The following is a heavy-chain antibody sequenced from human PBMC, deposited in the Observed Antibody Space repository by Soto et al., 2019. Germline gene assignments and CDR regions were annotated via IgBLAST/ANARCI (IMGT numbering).Heavy chain of an antibody. CDR3: ARIPIRYSRGRGSYYYYGMDV. J-gene: IGHJ6*02. V-gene: IGHV4-31*03. Sequence: QVQLQESGPGLVKPSQTLSLTCTVSGGSISSGGYYWSWIRQHPGKGLEWIGYIYYSGSTYYNPSLKSRVTIPVDTSKNQFSLKLSSVTAADTAVYYCARIPIRYSRGRGSYYYYGMDVWGQGTTVTVSS. CDR2: IYYSGST. CDR1: GGSISSGGYY. D-gene: IGHD3-16*01.